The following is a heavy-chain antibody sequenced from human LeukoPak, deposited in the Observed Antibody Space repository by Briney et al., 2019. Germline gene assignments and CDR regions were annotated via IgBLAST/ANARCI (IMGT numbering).Heavy chain of an antibody. Sequence: PSETLSLTCTVSGGSISSYYWSWIRQPAGKGLEWIGRIYTSGSTNYNPSLKSRVTMSVDTSKNQFSLKLSSVTAADTAVYYCARDQYYYDSSGYSMGFDIWGQGTMVTVSS. CDR3: ARDQYYYDSSGYSMGFDI. D-gene: IGHD3-22*01. CDR2: IYTSGST. J-gene: IGHJ3*02. V-gene: IGHV4-4*07. CDR1: GGSISSYY.